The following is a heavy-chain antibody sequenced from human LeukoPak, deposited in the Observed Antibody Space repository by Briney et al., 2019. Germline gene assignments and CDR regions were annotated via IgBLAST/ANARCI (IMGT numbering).Heavy chain of an antibody. J-gene: IGHJ4*02. CDR1: GGTSSSYA. CDR3: ARDLSGEQQLFN. CDR2: IIPIFGKA. V-gene: IGHV1-69*13. Sequence: GASVKVSFKASGGTSSSYAINLVRQAPGQGLEWMGGIIPIFGKAKYAQKFQGRVTITADESTSTAYMELSSLRSEDTAVYYCARDLSGEQQLFNWGQGTLVTVSS. D-gene: IGHD6-13*01.